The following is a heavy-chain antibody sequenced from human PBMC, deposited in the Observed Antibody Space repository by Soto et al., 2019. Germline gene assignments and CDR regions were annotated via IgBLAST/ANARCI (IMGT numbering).Heavy chain of an antibody. V-gene: IGHV1-69*13. CDR3: ARGYVDTAMVRHLDY. CDR2: IIPIFGTA. J-gene: IGHJ4*02. D-gene: IGHD5-18*01. CDR1: GGTFSSYA. Sequence: SVKVSCKASGGTFSSYAISWVRQAPGQGLEWMGGIIPIFGTANYAQKFQGRVTITVDESTSTAYMELSSLRSEDTAVYYCARGYVDTAMVRHLDYWGQGTLVTVSS.